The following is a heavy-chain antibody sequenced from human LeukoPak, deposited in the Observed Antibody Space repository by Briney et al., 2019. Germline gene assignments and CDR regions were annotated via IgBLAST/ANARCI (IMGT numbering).Heavy chain of an antibody. CDR3: ARVGIDYSKENYGMDV. V-gene: IGHV3-53*01. CDR1: GGSISSYY. D-gene: IGHD4-11*01. J-gene: IGHJ6*02. CDR2: IYSGGST. Sequence: PSETLSLTCTVSGGSISSYYWSWVRQAPGKGLEWVSVIYSGGSTYYADSVKGRFTISRDNSKNTLYLQMNSLRAEDTAVYYCARVGIDYSKENYGMDVWGQGTTVTVSS.